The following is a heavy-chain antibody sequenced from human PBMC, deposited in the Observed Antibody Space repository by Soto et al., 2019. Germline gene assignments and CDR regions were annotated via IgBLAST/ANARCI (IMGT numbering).Heavy chain of an antibody. CDR2: ISYDSDTI. J-gene: IGHJ6*02. CDR3: ARLYYDYV. D-gene: IGHD3-3*01. Sequence: GGSLRLSCVASGFTFGTYSMNWVRQAAGKGLEWIAYISYDSDTIQYADSVKGRFTISRDNAKNSLYLQMNSLRDEDTAVYYCARLYYDYVWGQGTTVTVSS. V-gene: IGHV3-48*02. CDR1: GFTFGTYS.